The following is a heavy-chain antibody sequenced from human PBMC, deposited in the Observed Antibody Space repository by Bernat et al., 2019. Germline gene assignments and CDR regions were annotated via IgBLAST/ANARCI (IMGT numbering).Heavy chain of an antibody. CDR2: ISGSGGST. J-gene: IGHJ4*02. D-gene: IGHD5-18*01. CDR3: AKTLEGIQLWSALDY. CDR1: GFTFSSYA. Sequence: VQMLESGGGLVQPGGSLRLSCAASGFTFSSYAMSWDRQATGKGPEWVSAISGSGGSTYYADSVKGRFTISRDNSKNTLYLQMNSLRAEDTAVYYCAKTLEGIQLWSALDYWGQGTLVTVSS. V-gene: IGHV3-23*01.